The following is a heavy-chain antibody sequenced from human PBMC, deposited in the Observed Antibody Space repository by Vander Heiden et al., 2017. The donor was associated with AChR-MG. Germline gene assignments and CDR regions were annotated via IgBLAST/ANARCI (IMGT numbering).Heavy chain of an antibody. CDR1: GFTVSSNY. D-gene: IGHD5-18*01. CDR3: ARGVGSYGFYYYYMDV. V-gene: IGHV3-53*01. J-gene: IGHJ6*03. CDR2: IYRGGTI. Sequence: EVQLVESGGGLRQPGGPLRLSCAASGFTVSSNYMSWVRQAPGKGLEWVSTIYRGGTIYYADSVKGRFTISRDNSKNTLYLQMNSLRAEDTAVYYCARGVGSYGFYYYYMDVWGKGTTVTVSS.